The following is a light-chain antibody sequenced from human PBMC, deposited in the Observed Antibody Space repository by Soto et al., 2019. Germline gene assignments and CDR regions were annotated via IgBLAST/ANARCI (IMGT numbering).Light chain of an antibody. Sequence: VLTQSPATRSLSPGGRATLSCRASQSVSSYLAWYQQKPGQAPRLLIYDTSNRATGVPARFSGSGSGTDFTLTISSLEPEDCAIYYCQQRQYWPPITFGQGTRLEIK. CDR1: QSVSSY. J-gene: IGKJ5*01. V-gene: IGKV3-11*01. CDR2: DTS. CDR3: QQRQYWPPIT.